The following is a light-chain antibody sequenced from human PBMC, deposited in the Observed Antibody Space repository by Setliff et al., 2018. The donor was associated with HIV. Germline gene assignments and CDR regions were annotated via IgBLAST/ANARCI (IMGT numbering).Light chain of an antibody. CDR1: SSNIGAGYD. CDR3: QSYDRSLVYV. J-gene: IGLJ1*01. V-gene: IGLV1-40*01. CDR2: GNS. Sequence: QSVLTQPPSVSGAPGQRVTISCTGSSSNIGAGYDVHWYQQLPGTAPKLLIYGNSNRPSGVPDRFSGPKSGTSASLAITGLQAEDEADYYCQSYDRSLVYVFGTGTKVTVL.